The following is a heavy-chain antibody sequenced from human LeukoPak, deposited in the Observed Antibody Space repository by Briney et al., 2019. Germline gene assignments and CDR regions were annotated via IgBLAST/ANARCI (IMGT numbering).Heavy chain of an antibody. CDR1: GFTFGSYN. CDR2: ISTSSSYI. Sequence: GGSLRLSCAASGFTFGSYNMNWVRQAPGKGLEWVSSISTSSSYIYYADSVKGRFTISRDNAKKSLYLQMNSLRAGDTAVYYCARDGGDYYDSSGYPFHHWGQGTLVTVSS. J-gene: IGHJ1*01. CDR3: ARDGGDYYDSSGYPFHH. V-gene: IGHV3-21*01. D-gene: IGHD3-22*01.